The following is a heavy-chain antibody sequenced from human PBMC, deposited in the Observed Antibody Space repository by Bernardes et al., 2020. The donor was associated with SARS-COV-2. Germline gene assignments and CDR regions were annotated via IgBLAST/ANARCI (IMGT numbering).Heavy chain of an antibody. V-gene: IGHV4-59*01. CDR3: ARDHLAAGPFGHYYYGMDV. CDR2: IYYSGST. D-gene: IGHD6-13*01. CDR1: GGSISSYY. J-gene: IGHJ6*02. Sequence: SETLSLTRTVSGGSISSYYWSWIRQPPGKGLEWIGYIYYSGSTNYNPSLKSRVTISVDTSKNQFSLKLSSVTAADTAVYYCARDHLAAGPFGHYYYGMDVWGQGTTVTVSS.